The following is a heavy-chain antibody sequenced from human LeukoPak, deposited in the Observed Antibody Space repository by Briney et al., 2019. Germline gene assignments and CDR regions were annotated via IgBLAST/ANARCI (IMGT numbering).Heavy chain of an antibody. D-gene: IGHD3-22*01. Sequence: PGGSLGLSCAASGFIFSSYAMSWVRQAPGKGLEWVSAISGSGGSTYYADSVKGRFTISRDNSKNTLYLQMNSLRAEDTAVYYCAKARGPHDSSGYYYDFDYWGQGTLVTVSS. J-gene: IGHJ4*02. CDR2: ISGSGGST. CDR3: AKARGPHDSSGYYYDFDY. V-gene: IGHV3-23*01. CDR1: GFIFSSYA.